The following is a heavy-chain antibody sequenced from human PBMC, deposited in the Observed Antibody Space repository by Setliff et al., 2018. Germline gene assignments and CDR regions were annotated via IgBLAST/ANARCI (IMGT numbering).Heavy chain of an antibody. D-gene: IGHD6-13*01. CDR1: GFSLSRYW. V-gene: IGHV3-7*01. J-gene: IGHJ5*02. CDR3: ARHVLGQQLVYNWFDP. CDR2: IKQDGSER. Sequence: GGSLRLSCAASGFSLSRYWMSWVRQAPGKGLEWVATIKQDGSERYYVDSVKGRFTISRDNAKNSLYLQMNSLRAEDTAIYYCARHVLGQQLVYNWFDPWGQGTLVTV.